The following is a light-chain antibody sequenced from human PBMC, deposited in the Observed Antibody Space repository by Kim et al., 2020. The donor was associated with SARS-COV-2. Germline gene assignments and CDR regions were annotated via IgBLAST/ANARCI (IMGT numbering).Light chain of an antibody. J-gene: IGLJ3*02. CDR1: SSNNGNNY. CDR2: DNN. Sequence: APGQKVTISCSGSSSNNGNNYVSWYQQLPGTAPKLLIYDNNKRPSGIPDQVSGSKSGTSATLGITGHQTGDEADYYCGTWDSSLWVFGGGTQLTVL. V-gene: IGLV1-51*01. CDR3: GTWDSSLWV.